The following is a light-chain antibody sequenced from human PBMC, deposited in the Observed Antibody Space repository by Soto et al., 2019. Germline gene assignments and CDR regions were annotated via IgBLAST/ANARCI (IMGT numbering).Light chain of an antibody. CDR3: QQYGSSPFT. J-gene: IGKJ3*01. V-gene: IGKV3-20*01. CDR2: GAS. CDR1: QSVISTF. Sequence: EIVLTQSPGSLSLSPGERATLSCRASQSVISTFFAWYQQKPGQAPRLLIYGASSRATGIPDRFSGSGSGTDFTLTISRLEPEDFALYYCQQYGSSPFTFGPGTRVDFK.